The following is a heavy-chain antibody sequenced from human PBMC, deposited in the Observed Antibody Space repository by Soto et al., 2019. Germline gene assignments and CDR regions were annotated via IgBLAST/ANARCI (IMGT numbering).Heavy chain of an antibody. CDR1: GGTFSSYA. D-gene: IGHD3-22*01. J-gene: IGHJ6*02. V-gene: IGHV1-69*01. Sequence: QVQLVQSGAEVKKPGSSVKVSCKASGGTFSSYAISWVRQAPGQGLEWMGGIIPIFGTANYAQKFQGRVTITSDESTSTAYMELSSLSSEDTAVYYCARTITDYDSSGYYTYYGMDVWGQGTTVTVSS. CDR2: IIPIFGTA. CDR3: ARTITDYDSSGYYTYYGMDV.